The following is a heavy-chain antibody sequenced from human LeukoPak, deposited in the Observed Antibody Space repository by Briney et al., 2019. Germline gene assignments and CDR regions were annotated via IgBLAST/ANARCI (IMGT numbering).Heavy chain of an antibody. CDR1: GFTFSSYD. CDR3: ARAGYSSTWYSRYFDL. Sequence: GGSLRLSCAASGFTFSSYDMHWVRQATGKGLELVSAIGTAGEIYYPGSVKGRFTISRENAKNSLYLQMNSLRAGDTAVYYCARAGYSSTWYSRYFDLWGRGTLVTVSS. CDR2: IGTAGEI. D-gene: IGHD6-13*01. J-gene: IGHJ2*01. V-gene: IGHV3-13*01.